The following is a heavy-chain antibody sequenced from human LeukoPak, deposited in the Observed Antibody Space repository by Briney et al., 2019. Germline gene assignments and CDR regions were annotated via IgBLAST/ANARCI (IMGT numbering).Heavy chain of an antibody. CDR1: GGSIINHY. V-gene: IGHV4-4*07. CDR3: ARDVRYASGWSTPES. D-gene: IGHD6-19*01. J-gene: IGHJ5*02. CDR2: IYSSGSA. Sequence: SSDTLSLTCTVSGGSIINHYWSWIRQPAGKGLEWIGRIYSSGSANYSPSLKSRVSMSIETSNNHFSLNLTSVTAADTALYFCARDVRYASGWSTPESWGQGTLVTVSS.